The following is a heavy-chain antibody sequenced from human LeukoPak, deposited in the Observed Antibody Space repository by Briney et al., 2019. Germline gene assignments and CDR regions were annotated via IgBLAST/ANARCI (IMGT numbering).Heavy chain of an antibody. CDR3: TYSGSNYPDY. D-gene: IGHD1-26*01. Sequence: SETLSLTCAVYGVSFSGSYWSWIRQSPGKGLEWIGEINHSGSTNYNPSLKSRVTISVDTSKNQFSLNLSSVTAADTAVYYCTYSGSNYPDYWGQGTLVTVSS. CDR2: INHSGST. J-gene: IGHJ4*02. CDR1: GVSFSGSY. V-gene: IGHV4-34*01.